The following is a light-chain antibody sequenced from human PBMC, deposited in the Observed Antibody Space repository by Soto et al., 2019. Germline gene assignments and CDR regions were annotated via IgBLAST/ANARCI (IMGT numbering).Light chain of an antibody. CDR2: DAS. CDR3: QQYGSSPWT. CDR1: QGISSY. V-gene: IGKV1-9*01. J-gene: IGKJ1*01. Sequence: IQLTQSPSSLSASVGARVPITCRASQGISSYLGWYQQKPGKAPNLLIYDASTLHSGVPSRFSGGGSGTDFTLTISRLEPEDFAVYYCQQYGSSPWTFGQGTKVDIK.